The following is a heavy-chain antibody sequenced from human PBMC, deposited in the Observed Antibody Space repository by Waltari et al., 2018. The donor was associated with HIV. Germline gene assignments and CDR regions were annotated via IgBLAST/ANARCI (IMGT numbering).Heavy chain of an antibody. D-gene: IGHD3-3*01. J-gene: IGHJ6*02. V-gene: IGHV1-18*01. CDR3: ARKLYDFWSGYSAVMDV. CDR1: GYTFTSYV. Sequence: HAQLIKSCTEVKNPGASVKASCQASGYTFTSYVISCVRQAPGQGLEWMGWISTYNGNTNYAQKLQGRVTMTTDTSTSTAYMELRSLRFDDTAVYYCARKLYDFWSGYSAVMDVWGQGTPVTVSS. CDR2: ISTYNGNT.